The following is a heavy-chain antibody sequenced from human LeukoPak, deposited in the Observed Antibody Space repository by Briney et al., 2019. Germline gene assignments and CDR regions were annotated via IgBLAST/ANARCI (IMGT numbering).Heavy chain of an antibody. CDR3: AGLVGRYSSGLYYYYFDY. Sequence: PSETPSLTCTVSGDSINSLDLWSWVRQPPGKGLEWIGEMYLSGTTHSNPSVKSRVTISIDKSKNQFFLNLSSVTAADTAVYYCAGLVGRYSSGLYYYYFDYWGQGTPVTVSS. J-gene: IGHJ4*02. CDR2: MYLSGTT. D-gene: IGHD3-22*01. CDR1: GDSINSLDL. V-gene: IGHV4-4*02.